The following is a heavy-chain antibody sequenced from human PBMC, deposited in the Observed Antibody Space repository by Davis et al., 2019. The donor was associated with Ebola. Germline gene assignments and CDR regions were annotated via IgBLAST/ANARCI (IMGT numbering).Heavy chain of an antibody. V-gene: IGHV3-23*01. CDR2: VSGNAGGT. CDR3: AGGDFWSGRFDY. J-gene: IGHJ4*02. D-gene: IGHD3-3*01. Sequence: GESLKISCAASGFTFNNYAMSWVRQAPGKGLEWVSAVSGNAGGTYYADSVKGRFTISRDNSRNILFLQMNSLRAEDTAVYYCAGGDFWSGRFDYWGQGTLVTVSS. CDR1: GFTFNNYA.